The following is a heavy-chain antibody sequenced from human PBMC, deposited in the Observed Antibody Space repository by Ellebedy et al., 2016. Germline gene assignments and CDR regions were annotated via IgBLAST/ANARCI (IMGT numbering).Heavy chain of an antibody. Sequence: SETLSLTCAVYGGSFSGYYWSWIRQPPGKGLEWIGEINHSGSTNYNPSLKSRVTISVDTSKNQFSLKLSSVTAADTAVYYCARGGNWGFGKANDYWGQGTLVTVSS. D-gene: IGHD7-27*01. J-gene: IGHJ4*02. CDR1: GGSFSGYY. CDR3: ARGGNWGFGKANDY. CDR2: INHSGST. V-gene: IGHV4-34*01.